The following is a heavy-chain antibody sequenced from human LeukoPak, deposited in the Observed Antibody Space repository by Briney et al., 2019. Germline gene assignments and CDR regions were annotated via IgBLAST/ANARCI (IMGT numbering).Heavy chain of an antibody. V-gene: IGHV4-34*01. CDR1: GGSFSGYY. CDR2: INHSGST. J-gene: IGHJ4*02. Sequence: SETLSLTCAVYGGSFSGYYWSWIRQPPGKGLEWIGEINHSGSTNYNPSLKSRVTISVDTSKNQFSLKLSSVTAAHTAVYYCARRGPRKLLRYCDWLLDYWGEGTLVTVSS. CDR3: ARRGPRKLLRYCDWLLDY. D-gene: IGHD3-9*01.